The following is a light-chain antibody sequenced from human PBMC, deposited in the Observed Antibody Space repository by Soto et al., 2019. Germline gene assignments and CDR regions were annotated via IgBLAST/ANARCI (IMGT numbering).Light chain of an antibody. CDR3: SSYTSTTTVRFV. Sequence: QSALTQPASVSGSPGQSITISCTGTSGDVGTYDLVSWYQHHPGAAPKLMIYEATRRPSGISNRFSGSKSANTASLTISGLQAEDEALYYCSSYTSTTTVRFVFGTGTKVTVL. J-gene: IGLJ1*01. CDR2: EAT. CDR1: SGDVGTYDL. V-gene: IGLV2-14*02.